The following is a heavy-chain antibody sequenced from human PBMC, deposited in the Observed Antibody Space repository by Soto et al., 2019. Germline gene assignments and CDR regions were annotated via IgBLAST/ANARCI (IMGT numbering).Heavy chain of an antibody. V-gene: IGHV3-21*01. CDR3: SRDPGRIAAAGLPSDWYFDL. CDR2: ISSSSSYI. D-gene: IGHD6-13*01. Sequence: EVQLVESGGGLVKPGGSLRLSCAASGFTFSSYSMNWVRQAPGKGLEWVSSISSSSSYIFYADSLKGRFTISRDNAKNSLYLQMNSLRAGDTAVYYCSRDPGRIAAAGLPSDWYFDLWGRGTRVTVSS. J-gene: IGHJ2*01. CDR1: GFTFSSYS.